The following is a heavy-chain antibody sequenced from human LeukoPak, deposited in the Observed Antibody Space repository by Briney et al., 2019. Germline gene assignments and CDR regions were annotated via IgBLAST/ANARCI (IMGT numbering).Heavy chain of an antibody. J-gene: IGHJ5*02. D-gene: IGHD3-3*01. CDR3: ARVGVPMYYDFWSGPSYNWFDP. Sequence: SETLSLTCAVSGGSISSGGYSWSWIRQPPGTGLEWIGYIYYSGSTYYNPSLKSRVTISVDTSKNQFSLKLSSVTAADTAVYYCARVGVPMYYDFWSGPSYNWFDPWGQGTLVTVSS. V-gene: IGHV4-30-4*07. CDR2: IYYSGST. CDR1: GGSISSGGYS.